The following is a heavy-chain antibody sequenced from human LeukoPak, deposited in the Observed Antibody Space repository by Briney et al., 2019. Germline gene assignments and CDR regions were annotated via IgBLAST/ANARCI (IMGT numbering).Heavy chain of an antibody. CDR1: GFTFSSYA. J-gene: IGHJ4*02. CDR2: ISGSGGST. Sequence: PGGSLRLSCAASGFTFSSYAMSWVRQAPGKGLEWVSAISGSGGSTYYADSVKGGFTISRDNSKNTLYLQMNSLRAEDTAVYYCAKDYDYYDSSGYLVYFDYWGQGTLVTVST. V-gene: IGHV3-23*01. D-gene: IGHD3-22*01. CDR3: AKDYDYYDSSGYLVYFDY.